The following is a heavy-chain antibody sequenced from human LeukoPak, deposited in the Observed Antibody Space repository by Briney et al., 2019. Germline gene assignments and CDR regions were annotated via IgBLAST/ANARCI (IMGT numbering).Heavy chain of an antibody. V-gene: IGHV1-18*01. CDR3: ARAVYDILTGPSMSDY. Sequence: ASVKVSCKASGYTFTSYGISWVRQAPGQGLEWMGRISAYNGNTNYAQKLQGRVTMTTDTSTSTAYMELRSLRSDDTAVYYCARAVYDILTGPSMSDYWGQGTLVTVSS. CDR2: ISAYNGNT. CDR1: GYTFTSYG. J-gene: IGHJ4*02. D-gene: IGHD3-9*01.